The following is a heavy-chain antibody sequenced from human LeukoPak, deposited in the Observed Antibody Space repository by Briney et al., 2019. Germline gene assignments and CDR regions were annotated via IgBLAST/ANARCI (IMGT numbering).Heavy chain of an antibody. Sequence: ASVKVSRTGSGYTFTVYYMHWVRQAPGQGLEWMGWINPNSGGTNYAQKFQGRVTLTRDTSISIAYMELSRRRSDDTAVYYCARVRTVVVPAADNFDYWGQGTLVTVSS. D-gene: IGHD2-2*01. CDR2: INPNSGGT. J-gene: IGHJ4*02. CDR1: GYTFTVYY. V-gene: IGHV1-2*02. CDR3: ARVRTVVVPAADNFDY.